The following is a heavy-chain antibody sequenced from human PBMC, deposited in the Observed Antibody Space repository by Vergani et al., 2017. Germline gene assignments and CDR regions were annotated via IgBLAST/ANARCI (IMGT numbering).Heavy chain of an antibody. J-gene: IGHJ3*02. D-gene: IGHD3-10*01. CDR2: ISSSSSTI. CDR1: GFTFSSYS. Sequence: EVQLVESGGGLVQPGGSLRLSCAASGFTFSSYSMNWVRQAPGKGLEWVSYISSSSSTIYYADSVKGRFTISRDNAKNSLYLQMNSLRDEDTAVYYCARDMSSGLLVWLRAHDAIDIWGQGTMVTVSS. CDR3: ARDMSSGLLVWLRAHDAIDI. V-gene: IGHV3-48*02.